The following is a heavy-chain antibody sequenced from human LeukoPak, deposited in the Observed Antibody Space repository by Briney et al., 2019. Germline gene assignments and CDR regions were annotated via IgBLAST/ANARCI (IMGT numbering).Heavy chain of an antibody. J-gene: IGHJ5*02. CDR2: INHSGST. V-gene: IGHV4-34*01. Sequence: GSLRLSCAASGFTFSSYAMSWIRQPPGKGLEWIGEINHSGSTNYNPSLKSRVTISVDTSKNQFSLKLSSVTAADTAVYYCARGLRQLGFDPWGQGTLVTVSS. D-gene: IGHD6-13*01. CDR1: GFTFSSYA. CDR3: ARGLRQLGFDP.